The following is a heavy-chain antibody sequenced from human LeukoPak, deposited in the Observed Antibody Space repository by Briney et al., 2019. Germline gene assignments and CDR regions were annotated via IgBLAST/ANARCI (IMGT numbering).Heavy chain of an antibody. CDR1: GGSISSLY. CDR3: ARVGVPYWYFDL. Sequence: SETLSLTCTVSGGSISSLYWSWIRQPPGKGLEWIGYIYYSGSTNYNPSLKSRVTISVDTSKNQLSLKLSSVTAADTAVYYCARVGVPYWYFDLWGRGTLVTVSS. D-gene: IGHD4/OR15-4a*01. V-gene: IGHV4-59*01. CDR2: IYYSGST. J-gene: IGHJ2*01.